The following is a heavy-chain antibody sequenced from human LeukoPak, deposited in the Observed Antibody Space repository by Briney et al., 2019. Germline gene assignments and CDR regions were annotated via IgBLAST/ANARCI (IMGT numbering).Heavy chain of an antibody. V-gene: IGHV3-66*01. CDR3: ASRGRGHRNWYFDL. D-gene: IGHD1-14*01. J-gene: IGHJ2*01. CDR1: GFTFSSYA. Sequence: GGSLRLSCAASGFTFSSYAMTWVRQAPGKGLEWVSVTYGDGSTSYADSVKDRFTISRDISKNTFFLQMNNLRAEDTAVYYCASRGRGHRNWYFDLWGRGTLVTVSS. CDR2: TYGDGST.